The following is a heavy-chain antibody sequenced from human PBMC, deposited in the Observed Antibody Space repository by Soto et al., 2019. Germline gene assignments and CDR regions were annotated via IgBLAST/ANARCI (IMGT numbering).Heavy chain of an antibody. V-gene: IGHV1-58*01. CDR2: IGVGSGNR. CDR1: GFTFTSSA. J-gene: IGHJ4*02. Sequence: ASVKVSCKASGFTFTSSAVQWVRQARGQRLEWIGWIGVGSGNRHYAQKFQERVTITRDMSTNTAYMELSSLRSEDTAVYYCAALGVNFDHWGQGTLVTVSS. D-gene: IGHD2-8*01. CDR3: AALGVNFDH.